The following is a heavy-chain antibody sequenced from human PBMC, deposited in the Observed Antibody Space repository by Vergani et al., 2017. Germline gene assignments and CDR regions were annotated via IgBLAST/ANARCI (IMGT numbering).Heavy chain of an antibody. CDR2: ISPGASTV. J-gene: IGHJ6*02. V-gene: IGHV3-11*04. CDR1: GFKFSDHY. CDR3: VKNPGIPTTRHYSAMDV. D-gene: IGHD1-1*01. Sequence: LEESGGGSVKPGGSLRLSCAASGFKFSDHYMSWIRQAPGKGLEWVSHISPGASTVSYTDSVTGRFTVSRDNDNNSLTLDMTTLRVEDTAVYYCVKNPGIPTTRHYSAMDVWGQGTTVTVSS.